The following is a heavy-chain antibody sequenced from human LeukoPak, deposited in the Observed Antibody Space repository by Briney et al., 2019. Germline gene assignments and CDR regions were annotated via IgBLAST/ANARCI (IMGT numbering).Heavy chain of an antibody. J-gene: IGHJ4*02. CDR2: IIPIFGTA. CDR1: RGTFSSYA. CDR3: ASLGGGSTVTTYLNY. D-gene: IGHD4-17*01. V-gene: IGHV1-69*01. Sequence: SVKVSCKASRGTFSSYAINWVRQAPGQGLEWMGGIIPIFGTANYAQKFQGRVTITADESTSTAYMELSSLRSEDTAVYYCASLGGGSTVTTYLNYWGQGTLATVSS.